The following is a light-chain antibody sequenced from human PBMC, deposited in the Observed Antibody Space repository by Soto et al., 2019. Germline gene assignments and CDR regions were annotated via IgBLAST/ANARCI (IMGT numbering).Light chain of an antibody. CDR2: GVS. Sequence: ERVSIPAPAASSMSQRERVPLFCRASQSLSSHLAWYQQKPGQAPGLLIYGVSTRATGVPTRFSGSASGTEFTLTISSLLSEDFAVYYCQQYHDWPLTFGGGTKVDIK. CDR1: QSLSSH. V-gene: IGKV3-15*01. CDR3: QQYHDWPLT. J-gene: IGKJ4*01.